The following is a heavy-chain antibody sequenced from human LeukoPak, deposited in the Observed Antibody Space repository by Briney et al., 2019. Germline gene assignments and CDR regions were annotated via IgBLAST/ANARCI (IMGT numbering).Heavy chain of an antibody. CDR3: ARGFTYYDFWSVSLGAFDI. Sequence: GGSLRLSCAASGFTFRSYSMNWVRQAPGKGLEWVSSISSSSSYIYYADSVKGRFTISRDNAKNSLYLQMNSLRAEDTAVYYSARGFTYYDFWSVSLGAFDIWGQGTMVTVSS. V-gene: IGHV3-21*01. J-gene: IGHJ3*02. CDR2: ISSSSSYI. D-gene: IGHD3-3*01. CDR1: GFTFRSYS.